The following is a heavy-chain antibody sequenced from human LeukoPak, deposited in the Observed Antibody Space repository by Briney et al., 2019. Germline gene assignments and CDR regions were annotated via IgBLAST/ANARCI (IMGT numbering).Heavy chain of an antibody. Sequence: ASVKVSCKASGYTFTSYGISWVRQAPGQGLEWMGWISGYNGNTHYAQNLQGRVTMTIDTSTSTAYMEVRSLRFDDTAVYYCARDEARYSRGYYPNWFDPWGQGTLVTVSS. J-gene: IGHJ5*02. CDR3: ARDEARYSRGYYPNWFDP. CDR2: ISGYNGNT. V-gene: IGHV1-18*01. D-gene: IGHD3-22*01. CDR1: GYTFTSYG.